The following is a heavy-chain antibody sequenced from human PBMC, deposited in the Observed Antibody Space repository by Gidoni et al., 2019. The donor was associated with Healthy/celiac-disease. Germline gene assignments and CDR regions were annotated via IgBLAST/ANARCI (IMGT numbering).Heavy chain of an antibody. D-gene: IGHD3-22*01. J-gene: IGHJ6*02. V-gene: IGHV3-23*04. CDR1: GFTFSSYA. CDR3: AKAFDYYDSSGYGYYYYYYGMDV. CDR2: ISGSGGST. Sequence: EVQLVESGGGLVQPGGSLRLSCAASGFTFSSYAMSWVRQAPGKGLEWVSAISGSGGSTYYADSVKGRFTISRDNSKNTLYLQMNSLRAEDTAVYYCAKAFDYYDSSGYGYYYYYYGMDVWGQGTTVTVSS.